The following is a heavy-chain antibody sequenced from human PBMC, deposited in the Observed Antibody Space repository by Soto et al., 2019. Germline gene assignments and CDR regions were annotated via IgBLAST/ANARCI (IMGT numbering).Heavy chain of an antibody. V-gene: IGHV3-23*01. Sequence: GGSLRLSCAASGFTFSSYAMSWVRQAPGKGLEWVSAISGSGGSTYYADSVKGRFTISRDNSKNTLYLQMNSLRAEDTAVYYCAKASGGGVVVPAATYGMDVWGQGTTVTVSS. CDR1: GFTFSSYA. D-gene: IGHD2-2*01. CDR3: AKASGGGVVVPAATYGMDV. CDR2: ISGSGGST. J-gene: IGHJ6*02.